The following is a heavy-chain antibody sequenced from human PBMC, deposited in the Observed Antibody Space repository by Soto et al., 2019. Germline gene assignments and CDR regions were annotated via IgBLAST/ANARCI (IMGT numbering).Heavy chain of an antibody. Sequence: GGSLRLSCAASGFTFSSYEMNWVRQAPGKGLEWVSYISSGGSTIYYADSVRGRFTISRDNAKNSLYLQMSSLRAEDTAVYYCARDDSGYPSYFHYWGQGTLVTVSS. J-gene: IGHJ4*02. V-gene: IGHV3-48*03. D-gene: IGHD3-16*02. CDR1: GFTFSSYE. CDR3: ARDDSGYPSYFHY. CDR2: ISSGGSTI.